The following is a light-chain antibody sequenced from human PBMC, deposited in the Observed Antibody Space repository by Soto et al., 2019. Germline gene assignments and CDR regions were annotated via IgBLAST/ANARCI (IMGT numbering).Light chain of an antibody. Sequence: QAVVTQPPSASGTPGQKVFISCSGGSSNIGGTNYAYWYQQLPGAAPKLLMHSNNLRPSGVPERISGSKFGTAASLAISGLRSEDEAVYYCASWDDRLGAVIFGGGTKLTVL. CDR1: SSNIGGTNY. CDR2: SNN. CDR3: ASWDDRLGAVI. J-gene: IGLJ2*01. V-gene: IGLV1-47*02.